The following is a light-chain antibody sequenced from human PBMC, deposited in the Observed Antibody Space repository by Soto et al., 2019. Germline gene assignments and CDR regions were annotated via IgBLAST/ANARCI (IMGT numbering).Light chain of an antibody. Sequence: DIQMTQSPSSLSASIGDRVTITCQASQNITNNLSWYQQKPGKAPNLLICHASKLAKGVTSRFSGSGSSTDFSFIITSLQREDLATYYCQQYYGLPPLTFGQGTRLEIK. J-gene: IGKJ5*01. CDR2: HAS. CDR3: QQYYGLPPLT. V-gene: IGKV1-33*01. CDR1: QNITNN.